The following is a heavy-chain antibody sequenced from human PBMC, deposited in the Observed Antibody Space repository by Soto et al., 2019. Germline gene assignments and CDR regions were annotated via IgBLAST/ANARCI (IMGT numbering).Heavy chain of an antibody. D-gene: IGHD3-22*01. Sequence: LRLSCAASGFTFSSYAMIWVRQAPGKGLEWVSAISGSDGSTYYADSVKGRFTISRDNSKNTLYLQMNSLRAEDTAVYYCAKLFSSGTYRHWGQGTLVTVSS. CDR3: AKLFSSGTYRH. V-gene: IGHV3-23*01. CDR1: GFTFSSYA. J-gene: IGHJ4*02. CDR2: ISGSDGST.